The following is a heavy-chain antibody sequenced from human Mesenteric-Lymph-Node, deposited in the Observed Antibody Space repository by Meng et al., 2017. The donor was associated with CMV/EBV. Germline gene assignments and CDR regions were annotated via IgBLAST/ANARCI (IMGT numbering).Heavy chain of an antibody. CDR3: ARDSRYCSSTSCYTWYCDH. Sequence: ASVKVSCKASGYTFTDYYIHWVRQAPGQGLEWMGWINPNSGGTNYAQKFQGRVTMTRDTSISTTYMELSRLRSDDTAVYYCARDSRYCSSTSCYTWYCDHWGQGTLVTVSS. V-gene: IGHV1-2*02. D-gene: IGHD2-2*02. CDR2: INPNSGGT. CDR1: GYTFTDYY. J-gene: IGHJ4*02.